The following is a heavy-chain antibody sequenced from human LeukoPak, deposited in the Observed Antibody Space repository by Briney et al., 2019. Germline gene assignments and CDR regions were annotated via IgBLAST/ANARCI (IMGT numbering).Heavy chain of an antibody. CDR1: GFTFSSYS. D-gene: IGHD6-13*01. CDR2: ISSGSRYI. V-gene: IGHV3-21*01. CDR3: AKVTSSSLYSFDY. Sequence: PGGSLRLSCAASGFTFSSYSMNWVRQAPGKGLEWVSSISSGSRYISYADSLKGRFTISRDNAKNSLYLQINSLRAEDTAVYYCAKVTSSSLYSFDYWGQGTLVTVSS. J-gene: IGHJ4*02.